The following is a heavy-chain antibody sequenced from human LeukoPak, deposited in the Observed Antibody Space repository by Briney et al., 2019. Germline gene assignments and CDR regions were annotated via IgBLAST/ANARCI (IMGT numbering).Heavy chain of an antibody. CDR2: IYYSGRT. CDR3: ARAAQHYYYGMDA. J-gene: IGHJ6*02. Sequence: SETLSLTCNVSGASISGYYWSWIRQPPGKGLEWIGYIYYSGRTTYNPSLKTRVTISGDTSKNHFSLKLTSVTAADTAVYYCARAAQHYYYGMDAWGHGTTVTVSS. CDR1: GASISGYY. V-gene: IGHV4-59*01.